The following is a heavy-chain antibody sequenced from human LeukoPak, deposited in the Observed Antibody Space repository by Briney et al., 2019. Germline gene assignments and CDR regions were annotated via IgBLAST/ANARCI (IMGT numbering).Heavy chain of an antibody. D-gene: IGHD4-17*01. J-gene: IGHJ4*02. CDR3: AREDGDYVVDY. V-gene: IGHV3-66*01. CDR1: GFTVSSNY. Sequence: GGSLRLSCAASGFTVSSNYMSWVRQAPGKGQEWVSVIYSGGSTYYADSVKGRFTISRDNSKNTLYLQMNSLRAEDTAVYYCAREDGDYVVDYWGQGTLVTVSS. CDR2: IYSGGST.